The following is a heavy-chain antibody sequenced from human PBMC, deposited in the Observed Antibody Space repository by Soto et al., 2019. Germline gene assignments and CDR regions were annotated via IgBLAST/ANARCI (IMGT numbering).Heavy chain of an antibody. V-gene: IGHV1-46*01. Sequence: GASVKFSFKASGYTFTSYYMHWLRQAPGQGLEWMGISNPSGGSTSYAQKFQGRVTMTRDTSTSTVYMELSSLRSEDTAVYYCARDPHQHIVVVPSGYWGQGTLVTVSS. CDR3: ARDPHQHIVVVPSGY. J-gene: IGHJ4*02. D-gene: IGHD2-21*01. CDR2: SNPSGGST. CDR1: GYTFTSYY.